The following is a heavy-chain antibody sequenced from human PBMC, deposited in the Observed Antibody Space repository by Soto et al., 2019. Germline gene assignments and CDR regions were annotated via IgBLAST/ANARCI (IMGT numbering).Heavy chain of an antibody. CDR1: GGSFSGYY. D-gene: IGHD3-3*01. CDR2: INHSGST. J-gene: IGHJ5*02. V-gene: IGHV4-34*01. CDR3: ARGWWYDFWSAVLSGWFDP. Sequence: PSGTLSLTCAVYGGSFSGYYWSWIRQPPGKGLEWIGEINHSGSTNYNPSLKSRVTISVDTSKNQFSLKLSSVTAADTAVYYCARGWWYDFWSAVLSGWFDPWGQGTLVTVS.